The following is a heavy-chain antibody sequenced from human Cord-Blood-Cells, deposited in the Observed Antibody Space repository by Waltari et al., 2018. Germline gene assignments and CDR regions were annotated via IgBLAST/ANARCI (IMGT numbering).Heavy chain of an antibody. CDR1: GYTFTGYY. V-gene: IGHV1-2*02. D-gene: IGHD1-1*01. CDR2: INPNRGGT. Sequence: QVQLVQSGAEVKKPGASVKVSCKASGYTFTGYYMHWVRQAPGQGLEWMGWINPNRGGTNYAQKFQGRVTMTRETSISTAYMELSRLRSDDTAVYYCARDGTRVGDAFDIWGQGTMVTVSS. J-gene: IGHJ3*02. CDR3: ARDGTRVGDAFDI.